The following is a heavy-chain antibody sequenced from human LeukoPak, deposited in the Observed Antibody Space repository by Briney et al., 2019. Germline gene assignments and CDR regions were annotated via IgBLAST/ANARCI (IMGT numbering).Heavy chain of an antibody. J-gene: IGHJ6*02. V-gene: IGHV4-39*07. CDR2: IYYSGST. CDR1: GGSISSSSYY. CDR3: ARDTTFYGMDV. Sequence: TSETLSLTCTVSGGSISSSSYYWGWIRQPPGKGPEWIGSIYYSGSTYYNPSLKSRVTISVDTSKNQFSLKLSSVTAADTAVYYCARDTTFYGMDVWGQGTTVTVSS. D-gene: IGHD1-1*01.